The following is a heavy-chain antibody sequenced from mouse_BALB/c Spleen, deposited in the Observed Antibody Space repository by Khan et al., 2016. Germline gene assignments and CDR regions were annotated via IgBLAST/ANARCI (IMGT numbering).Heavy chain of an antibody. V-gene: IGHV9-3*02. Sequence: QIQLVQSGPELKKPGETVKISCKASGYTFTNYGVHWVKQAPGKGLKWMGWINTNTGAPTYAEEFKGRFAFSLETSASTAFLQIDNLKTEDTATXFCARSYGNNDLDYWGQGTSVTVSS. CDR2: INTNTGAP. CDR3: ARSYGNNDLDY. D-gene: IGHD2-10*02. J-gene: IGHJ4*01. CDR1: GYTFTNYG.